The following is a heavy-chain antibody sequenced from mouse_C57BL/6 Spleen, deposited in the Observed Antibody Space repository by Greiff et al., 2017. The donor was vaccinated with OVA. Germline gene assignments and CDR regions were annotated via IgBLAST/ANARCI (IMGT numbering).Heavy chain of an antibody. V-gene: IGHV1-20*01. Sequence: EVQLVESGPELVKPGDSVKISCKASGYSFTGYFMNWVMQSHGKSLEWIGRINPYNGDTFYNQKFKGKATLTVDKSSSTAHMELRSLTSEDSAVYYCAKDGYLDYWGQGTTLTVSS. J-gene: IGHJ2*01. CDR1: GYSFTGYF. CDR2: INPYNGDT. D-gene: IGHD2-3*01. CDR3: AKDGYLDY.